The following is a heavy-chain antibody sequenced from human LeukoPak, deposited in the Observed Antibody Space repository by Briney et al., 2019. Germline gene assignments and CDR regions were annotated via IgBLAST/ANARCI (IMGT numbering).Heavy chain of an antibody. CDR1: GXSISSHF. V-gene: IGHV4-59*11. D-gene: IGHD6-19*01. CDR2: IYNSGTT. Sequence: SETLSLTCTVSGXSISSHFWSWIRQPPGKGLEWIGNIYNSGTTNYNPSLKSGVTISVDTSKNQLSLQLTAVTAADTAVYYCTKATQWLPFDYWGRGTLVTVSS. J-gene: IGHJ4*02. CDR3: TKATQWLPFDY.